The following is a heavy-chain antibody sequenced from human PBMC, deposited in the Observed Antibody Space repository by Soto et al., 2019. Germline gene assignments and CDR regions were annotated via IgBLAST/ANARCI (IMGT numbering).Heavy chain of an antibody. CDR3: ARDGQLGLKLILGY. D-gene: IGHD6-6*01. J-gene: IGHJ4*02. CDR2: IIPILGIA. Sequence: QVQLVQSGAEVKKPGSSVKVSCKASGGTFSSYTISWVRQAPGQGLEWMGRIIPILGIANYAQKFQGRVTITADKSTSTAYMELSSLRSEDTAVYYCARDGQLGLKLILGYWCQGTLVTVSS. V-gene: IGHV1-69*08. CDR1: GGTFSSYT.